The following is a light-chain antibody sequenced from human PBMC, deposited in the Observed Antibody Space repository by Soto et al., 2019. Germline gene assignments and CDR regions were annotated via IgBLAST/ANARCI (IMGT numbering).Light chain of an antibody. V-gene: IGKV3-15*01. CDR2: GAS. CDR1: QSVSSN. Sequence: EIVMTQSPATLSVSPGERATLSCRASQSVSSNLAWYQQQPGQAPRLLIYGASTRATSIPARFSGSGSGTEFTLTISSLQSEDFAVYYCQQYNNWPPYTFGQGTKLEIK. CDR3: QQYNNWPPYT. J-gene: IGKJ2*01.